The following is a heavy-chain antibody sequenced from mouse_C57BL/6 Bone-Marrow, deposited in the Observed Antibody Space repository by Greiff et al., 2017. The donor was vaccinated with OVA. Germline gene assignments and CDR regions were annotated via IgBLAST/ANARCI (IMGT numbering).Heavy chain of an antibody. V-gene: IGHV5-6*02. Sequence: DVKLVESGGDLVKPGGSLKLSCAASGFTFSSYGMSWVRQTPDKRLEWVATISSGGSYTSYPDSVKGRFTLSRDNAKNTLYLQMSRMKSEYTAMYYCARQRYYGSSLFDYWGKGTTLTVSS. CDR1: GFTFSSYG. D-gene: IGHD1-1*01. CDR2: ISSGGSYT. J-gene: IGHJ2*01. CDR3: ARQRYYGSSLFDY.